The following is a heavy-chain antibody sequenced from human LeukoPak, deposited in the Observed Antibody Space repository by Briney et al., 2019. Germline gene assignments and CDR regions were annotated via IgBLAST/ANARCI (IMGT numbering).Heavy chain of an antibody. J-gene: IGHJ4*02. CDR2: MNPNSGNT. D-gene: IGHD6-19*01. CDR3: ARAPPIYTSGGLYYFDY. V-gene: IGHV1-8*03. CDR1: GYTFTSYD. Sequence: ASVKVSCKASGYTFTSYDINWVRQATGQGLEWMGWMNPNSGNTGYAPRFQDKFTITRNTSISTAYMELSSLRSEDAAVYYCARAPPIYTSGGLYYFDYWGQGTLVTVTS.